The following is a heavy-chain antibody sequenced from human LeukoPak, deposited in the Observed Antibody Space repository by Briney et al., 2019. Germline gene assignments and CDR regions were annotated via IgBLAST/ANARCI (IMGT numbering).Heavy chain of an antibody. D-gene: IGHD4-17*01. CDR3: VRNLCYGNNDYYYGMDV. CDR1: GFTFSSYE. J-gene: IGHJ6*02. CDR2: ISHSGTTV. Sequence: GGSLRLSCAASGFTFSSYEMNWVRQAPGKGLEWVSYISHSGTTVHYADSVKGRFTISRDNAKSSLYLQMNSLSAEDTAIYYCVRNLCYGNNDYYYGMDVWGQGTTVTVSS. V-gene: IGHV3-48*03.